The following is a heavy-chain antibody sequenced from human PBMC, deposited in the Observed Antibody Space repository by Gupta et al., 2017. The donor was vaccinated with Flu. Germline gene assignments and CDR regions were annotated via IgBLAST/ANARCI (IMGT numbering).Heavy chain of an antibody. CDR1: GYTLTELS. Sequence: QVQLVQSGAEVKKPGASVKVSCKVSGYTLTELSMHGVRQAPGKGLEWMGGFDPEDGETSYAQKFQGRVTMTEDTSTDTAYMERSSLRSEDTAVYYCATARPEENSSGWYGNFDYWGQGTLVTVSS. V-gene: IGHV1-24*01. J-gene: IGHJ4*02. CDR2: FDPEDGET. CDR3: ATARPEENSSGWYGNFDY. D-gene: IGHD6-19*01.